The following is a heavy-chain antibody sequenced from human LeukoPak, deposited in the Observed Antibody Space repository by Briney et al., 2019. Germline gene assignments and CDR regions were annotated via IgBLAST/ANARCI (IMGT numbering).Heavy chain of an antibody. J-gene: IGHJ4*02. V-gene: IGHV1-2*06. CDR1: GYTFTGYY. CDR2: INPNSGGT. Sequence: GASVKVSCKASGYTFTGYYMHWVRQAPGQGLEWMGRINPNSGGTNYAQKLQGRVTMTRDTSISTAYMELSRLRSDDTAVYYCAAWDLGGYDYFDYWGQGTLVTVSS. CDR3: AAWDLGGYDYFDY. D-gene: IGHD5-12*01.